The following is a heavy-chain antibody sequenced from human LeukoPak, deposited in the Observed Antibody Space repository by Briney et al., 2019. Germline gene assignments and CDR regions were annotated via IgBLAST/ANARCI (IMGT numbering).Heavy chain of an antibody. CDR1: GFTFSNAW. J-gene: IGHJ4*02. CDR2: IKSKTDGGTT. V-gene: IGHV3-15*01. D-gene: IGHD2-2*01. Sequence: GGSLRLSCAASGFTFSNAWMSWVRQAPGKGLEWFGRIKSKTDGGTTDYAAPVKGRFTISRDDSKNTLYLQMNSLKTEDTAVYYCTTVGGYCSSTNCYYGYWGQGTLVTVSS. CDR3: TTVGGYCSSTNCYYGY.